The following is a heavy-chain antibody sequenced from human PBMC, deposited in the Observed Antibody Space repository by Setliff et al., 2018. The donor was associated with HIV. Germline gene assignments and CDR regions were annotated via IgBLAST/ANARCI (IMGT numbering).Heavy chain of an antibody. CDR2: IYQSGST. J-gene: IGHJ3*02. Sequence: PSETLSLTCAVYGASISNSNSYWGWIRQPPGKRLEWLGSIYQSGSTSYNPSLSSRLTISVDTSKNQVSLRLSSVTAADTAVYYRARPAGKGSYYGDDAFDIWGQGTMVTVSS. CDR3: ARPAGKGSYYGDDAFDI. V-gene: IGHV4-39*01. CDR1: GASISNSNSY. D-gene: IGHD1-26*01.